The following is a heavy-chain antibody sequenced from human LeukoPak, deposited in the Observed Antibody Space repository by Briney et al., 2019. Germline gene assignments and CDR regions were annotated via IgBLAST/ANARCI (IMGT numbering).Heavy chain of an antibody. Sequence: ASVKVSCKVSGHTLSDLSMHWVRQAPGQGLEWMGWINPNSGGTNHAQKFQGRVTMTRDTSISTAYMELSRLRSDDTAVYYCARGTGGDTAMGTDYWGQGTLVTVSS. CDR2: INPNSGGT. CDR1: GHTLSDLS. CDR3: ARGTGGDTAMGTDY. V-gene: IGHV1-2*02. D-gene: IGHD5-18*01. J-gene: IGHJ4*02.